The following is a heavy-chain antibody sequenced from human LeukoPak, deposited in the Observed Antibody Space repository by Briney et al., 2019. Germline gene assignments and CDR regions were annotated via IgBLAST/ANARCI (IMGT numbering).Heavy chain of an antibody. CDR2: ITGSSITM. Sequence: PGGSLRLSCAASGFTFSNYNMIWVRQAPGKGLEWISYITGSSITMYYADSVKGRFTISRDNAKNSLYLQMNSLRVEDTAVYYCAKKMTSVTSFDIWGQGTMVTVSS. D-gene: IGHD4-17*01. CDR3: AKKMTSVTSFDI. V-gene: IGHV3-48*04. J-gene: IGHJ3*02. CDR1: GFTFSNYN.